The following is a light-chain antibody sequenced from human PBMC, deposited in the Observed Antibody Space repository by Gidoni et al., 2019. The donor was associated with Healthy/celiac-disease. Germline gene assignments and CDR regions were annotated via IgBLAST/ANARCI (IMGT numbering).Light chain of an antibody. CDR3: QQYNNWPPLT. J-gene: IGKJ4*01. CDR1: QSVRSN. V-gene: IGKV3-15*01. Sequence: EIVMTQSPATLSESPGGRATLSCRASQSVRSNLAWYQQKPGQAPRILIYGASTRSTGIPARFSGSGSGTEFTLTISSLQSEDFAVYYCQQYNNWPPLTFGEGTKVEIK. CDR2: GAS.